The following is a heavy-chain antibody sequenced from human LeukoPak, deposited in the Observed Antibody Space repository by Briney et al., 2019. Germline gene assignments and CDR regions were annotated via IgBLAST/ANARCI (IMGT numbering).Heavy chain of an antibody. CDR1: GFTFSSYG. CDR3: AKGASMTTVTTPDY. D-gene: IGHD4-17*01. V-gene: IGHV3-30*18. J-gene: IGHJ4*02. Sequence: GGSLRLSCAASGFTFSSYGMHWVRQAPGKGLEWVAVISYDGSNKYYADSVKGRFTISRDNSKNTLYLQMNSLRAEDTDVYYCAKGASMTTVTTPDYWGQGTLVTVSS. CDR2: ISYDGSNK.